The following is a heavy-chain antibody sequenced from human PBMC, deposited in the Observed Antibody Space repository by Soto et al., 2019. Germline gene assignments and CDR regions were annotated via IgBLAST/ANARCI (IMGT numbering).Heavy chain of an antibody. CDR2: LSSSKTYI. CDR1: GFSFSSYS. D-gene: IGHD6-19*01. Sequence: EVQLVESGGDLVQPGQSLRLSCAASGFSFSSYSMNWVRQAPGKGLEWISYLSSSKTYIWYADSVKGRFTISRDNAKNSLPLQVNSPSDEYMAVYFWVRESGWVFDIWGLGTMVTVSS. V-gene: IGHV3-48*02. J-gene: IGHJ3*02. CDR3: VRESGWVFDI.